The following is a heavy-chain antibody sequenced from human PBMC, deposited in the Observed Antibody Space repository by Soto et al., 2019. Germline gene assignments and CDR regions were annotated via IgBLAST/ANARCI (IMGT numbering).Heavy chain of an antibody. V-gene: IGHV3-21*06. J-gene: IGHJ4*02. CDR1: GFTFTRYS. CDR2: ISSTTNYI. Sequence: GGSLRLSCAASGFTFTRYSMNWGRQAPGKGLEWVSSISSTTNYIYYGDSMKGRFTISRDNAKNSLYLEMNSLRAEDTAVYYCARESEDLTSNFDYWGQGTLVTVSS. CDR3: ARESEDLTSNFDY.